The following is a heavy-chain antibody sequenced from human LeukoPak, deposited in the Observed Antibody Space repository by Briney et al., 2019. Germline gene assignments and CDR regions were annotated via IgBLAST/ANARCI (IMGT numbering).Heavy chain of an antibody. J-gene: IGHJ5*02. CDR2: IYYSGST. V-gene: IGHV4-31*03. CDR1: GGSISSGGYY. D-gene: IGHD2-15*01. CDR3: ARRVVVVAATLIDH. Sequence: SQTLSLTCTVSGGSISSGGYYWSWIRQHPGKGLEWIGYIYYSGSTYYNPSLKSRVTISVDTSKNQFSLKLSSVTAADTAVYYCARRVVVVAATLIDHWGQGTLVTVSS.